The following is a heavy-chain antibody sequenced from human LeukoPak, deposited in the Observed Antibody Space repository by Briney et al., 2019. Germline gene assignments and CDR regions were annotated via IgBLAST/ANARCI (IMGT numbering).Heavy chain of an antibody. V-gene: IGHV4-39*01. CDR1: GFTFSTYW. D-gene: IGHD3-9*01. J-gene: IGHJ4*02. CDR2: IYYSGST. CDR3: ARHSQSSGQYDILTGYYPAPDFDY. Sequence: GSLRLSCAASGFTFSTYWMSWVRQPPGKGLEWIGSIYYSGSTYYNPSLKSRVTISVDTSKNQFSLKLSSVTAADTAVYYCARHSQSSGQYDILTGYYPAPDFDYWGQGTLVTVSS.